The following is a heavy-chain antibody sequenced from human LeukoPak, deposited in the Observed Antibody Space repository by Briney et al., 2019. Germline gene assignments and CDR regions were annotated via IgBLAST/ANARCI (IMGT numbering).Heavy chain of an antibody. CDR3: ASLGINYYDSSGSYYFDY. CDR1: GYTFTSYG. V-gene: IGHV1-18*01. D-gene: IGHD3-22*01. J-gene: IGHJ4*02. CDR2: ISAYNGNT. Sequence: GASVKVSCKASGYTFTSYGISWVRQAPGQGLEWMGWISAYNGNTNYAQKLQGRVTMTTDTSTSTAYMELSSLRSEDTAVYYCASLGINYYDSSGSYYFDYWGQGTLVTVSS.